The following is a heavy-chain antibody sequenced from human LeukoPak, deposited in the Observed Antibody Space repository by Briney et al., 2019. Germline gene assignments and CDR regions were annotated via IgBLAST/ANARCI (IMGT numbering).Heavy chain of an antibody. Sequence: GASVKVSCKASGYTFTGYYIHWVRQAPGQGLEWMGWINPNSGGTNYAQRFQGRVTITRDTSIDTAYMELSRLRSDDTAVYYCAREGEDIVVVPAAFNWFDPWGQGTLVTVSS. J-gene: IGHJ5*02. V-gene: IGHV1-2*02. CDR3: AREGEDIVVVPAAFNWFDP. CDR1: GYTFTGYY. D-gene: IGHD2-2*01. CDR2: INPNSGGT.